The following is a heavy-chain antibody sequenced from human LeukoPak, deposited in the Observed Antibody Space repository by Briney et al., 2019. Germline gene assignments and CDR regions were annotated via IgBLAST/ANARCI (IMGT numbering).Heavy chain of an antibody. J-gene: IGHJ5*02. Sequence: GGSLRVSCAASGFTFNNYAMNWVGQAPGKGLELVSTIGASRADPHNANPLQGRLTISRDNSKNTLYVQMDRLRAEDTAVYYCAKHYYGSGNHYNAWFDPWGQGTLVSVSS. CDR3: AKHYYGSGNHYNAWFDP. CDR2: IGASRADP. V-gene: IGHV3-23*01. D-gene: IGHD3-10*01. CDR1: GFTFNNYA.